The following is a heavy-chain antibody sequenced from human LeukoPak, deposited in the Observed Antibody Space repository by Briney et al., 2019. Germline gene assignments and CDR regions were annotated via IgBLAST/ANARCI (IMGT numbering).Heavy chain of an antibody. CDR2: IYYSGWT. V-gene: IGHV4-59*01. D-gene: IGHD5-12*01. CDR3: ARVWRGYSGYDSPLDY. J-gene: IGHJ4*02. CDR1: GGSISSYY. Sequence: SETLSLTCTVSGGSISSYYWSWIRQPPGKGLEWIGHIYYSGWTNYNPSLKSRVTISVDTSKNQFSLKLSSVTAADTAVYYCARVWRGYSGYDSPLDYWGQGTLGTGSS.